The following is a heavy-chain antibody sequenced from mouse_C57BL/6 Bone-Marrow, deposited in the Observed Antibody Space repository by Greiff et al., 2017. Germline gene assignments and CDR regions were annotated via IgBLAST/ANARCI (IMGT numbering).Heavy chain of an antibody. Sequence: VQLQQPGAELVKPGASVKLSCKASGYTFTSYSMHWVKQRPGQGLEWIGMIHPNSGSTNYNEKFKSKATLTVDKSSSTAYMQLSSLTSEDSAVYYWARDYYGSSFFDYWGQGTTLTVSS. J-gene: IGHJ2*01. CDR2: IHPNSGST. D-gene: IGHD1-1*01. CDR1: GYTFTSYS. V-gene: IGHV1-64*01. CDR3: ARDYYGSSFFDY.